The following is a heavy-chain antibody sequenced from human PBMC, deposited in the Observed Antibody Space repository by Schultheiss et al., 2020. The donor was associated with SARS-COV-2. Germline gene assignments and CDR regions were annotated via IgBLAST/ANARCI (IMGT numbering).Heavy chain of an antibody. J-gene: IGHJ4*02. CDR3: ARALTASYGYVY. Sequence: SETLSLTCTVSGFSTNRGYYWSWIRQPPGKGLEWIGEINHSGSTNYNPSLKSRVTISVDTSKNQFSLKLSSVTAADTAVYYCARALTASYGYVYWGQGTLVTVSS. CDR2: INHSGST. V-gene: IGHV4-34*01. CDR1: GFSTNRGYY. D-gene: IGHD5-18*01.